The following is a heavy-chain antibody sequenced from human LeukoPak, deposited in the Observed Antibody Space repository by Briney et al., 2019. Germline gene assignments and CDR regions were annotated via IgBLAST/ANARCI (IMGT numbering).Heavy chain of an antibody. CDR3: ARGTFGGVIPRSY. V-gene: IGHV3-23*01. Sequence: PGGSLRFSCAASGFTFSSYAMSWVRQAPGKGLKWVSAISGSGGSTYYADSVKGRFTISRDNSKNTLYLQMNSLRAEDTAVYYCARGTFGGVIPRSYWGQGTLVTVSS. CDR1: GFTFSSYA. CDR2: ISGSGGST. D-gene: IGHD3-16*02. J-gene: IGHJ4*02.